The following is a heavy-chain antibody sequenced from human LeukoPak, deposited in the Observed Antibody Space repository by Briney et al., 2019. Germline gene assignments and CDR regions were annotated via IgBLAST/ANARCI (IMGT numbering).Heavy chain of an antibody. CDR3: ARRHTYYDILTGYYPDYYYYGMDV. V-gene: IGHV3-30*03. D-gene: IGHD3-9*01. CDR2: ISYDGSGK. Sequence: PGGSLRLSCAASGFTFNTYGIHWVRQAPGKGLEWVAVISYDGSGKYYGHSVAGRFMISKDDSKNTVYLQMNSLRAEDTAVYYCARRHTYYDILTGYYPDYYYYGMDVWGQGTTVTVSS. CDR1: GFTFNTYG. J-gene: IGHJ6*02.